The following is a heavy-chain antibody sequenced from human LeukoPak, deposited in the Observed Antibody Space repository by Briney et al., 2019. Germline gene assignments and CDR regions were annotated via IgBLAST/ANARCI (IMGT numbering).Heavy chain of an antibody. D-gene: IGHD3-10*01. CDR2: INPNSGTT. Sequence: GASVMVSCKASGYTFTANYVHWVRQAPGQGLEWMGWINPNSGTTTYAQKFQGRVTVTRDTSITTVYMELTRLKSDDTAVYYCARGDFGSGSHFDSWGRGTLVTVSS. J-gene: IGHJ4*02. CDR3: ARGDFGSGSHFDS. CDR1: GYTFTANY. V-gene: IGHV1-2*02.